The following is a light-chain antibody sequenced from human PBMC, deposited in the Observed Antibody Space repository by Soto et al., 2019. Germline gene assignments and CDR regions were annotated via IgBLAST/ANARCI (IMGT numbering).Light chain of an antibody. Sequence: QSVLTQPASVSWSPGQSITISCTGTSSDVGGYNYVSWYQQHPGKAPKLMIYEVSNRPSGVSNRFSGSKSGNTASLTISGLQAEDEADYYCSSYTSSSTLGVFGTGTKGTV. CDR3: SSYTSSSTLGV. V-gene: IGLV2-14*01. CDR1: SSDVGGYNY. CDR2: EVS. J-gene: IGLJ1*01.